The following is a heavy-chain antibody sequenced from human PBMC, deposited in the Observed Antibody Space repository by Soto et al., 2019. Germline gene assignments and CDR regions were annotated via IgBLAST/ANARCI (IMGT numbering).Heavy chain of an antibody. CDR3: ARDFSCDGDCNGYFGH. Sequence: QVQLQESGPGRVKPSQTLSLTCTVSGASIKNSDGYYWSWLRQRPGKGREWIGFIYQSGSTDYNPSKRDRVTMSVDTSMNQFSLKLTSVTAADTAVYYCARDFSCDGDCNGYFGHWGQGTLVPVSS. D-gene: IGHD2-21*02. CDR2: IYQSGST. CDR1: GASIKNSDGYY. V-gene: IGHV4-31*03. J-gene: IGHJ4*02.